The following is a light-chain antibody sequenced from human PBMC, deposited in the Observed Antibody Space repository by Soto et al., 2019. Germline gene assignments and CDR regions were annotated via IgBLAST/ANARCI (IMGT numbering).Light chain of an antibody. CDR2: LGS. Sequence: DIVMTQSPLSLPVTPGEPASISCRSSQSLLHSNGYNYLDWYLQKPGQSPQLLIYLGSNRASGVPDRFSGSGSGTDFTLKISRVEAEDVGLYYCMQALQTPFTFGAGTKVDIK. CDR1: QSLLHSNGYNY. V-gene: IGKV2-28*01. J-gene: IGKJ3*01. CDR3: MQALQTPFT.